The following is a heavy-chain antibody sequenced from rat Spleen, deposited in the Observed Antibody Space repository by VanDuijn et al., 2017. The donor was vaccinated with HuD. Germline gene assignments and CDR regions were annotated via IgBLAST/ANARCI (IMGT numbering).Heavy chain of an antibody. CDR3: GRHGRGKTTYYYVMDV. D-gene: IGHD4-5*01. Sequence: EVQLVESGGGLVQPGRSLKLSCAASGFTYSNYVMAWVRQAPTKGLEWVASISTGGGNTYYRDSVKGRFTISRDNAKSTLYLQMDSLQSEDTATYYCGRHGRGKTTYYYVMDVWGQGASVTVSS. J-gene: IGHJ4*01. CDR2: ISTGGGNT. CDR1: GFTYSNYV. V-gene: IGHV5-25*01.